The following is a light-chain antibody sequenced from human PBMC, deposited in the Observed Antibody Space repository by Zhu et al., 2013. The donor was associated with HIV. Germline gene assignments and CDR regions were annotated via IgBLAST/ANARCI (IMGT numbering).Light chain of an antibody. V-gene: IGKV3-15*01. J-gene: IGKJ4*01. CDR2: GIS. Sequence: EIVLTQSPATLSLSPGERATLSCRASQSVTRSLAWYQQKPGQAPRLLIYGISVRATGVPARFSGSGSGTEFTLTISSLQSEDVGLYYCQQYNNWLVTFGGGTKVELK. CDR1: QSVTRS. CDR3: QQYNNWLVT.